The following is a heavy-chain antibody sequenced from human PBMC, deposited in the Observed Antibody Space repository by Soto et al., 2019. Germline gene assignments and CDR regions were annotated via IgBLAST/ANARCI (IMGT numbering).Heavy chain of an antibody. V-gene: IGHV4-59*08. Sequence: QVQLQESGPGLVKPSETLSLTCTVSGGAISNYYWTWIRQPPGKGLEWIGYIYYSGSTNYNPSLTRRVTIAVDTSKNQFSLNLSSVTAADTAVYFSATLRSSSAFGYWCQGTLVSVSS. J-gene: IGHJ4*02. CDR2: IYYSGST. CDR1: GGAISNYY. D-gene: IGHD6-13*01. CDR3: ATLRSSSAFGY.